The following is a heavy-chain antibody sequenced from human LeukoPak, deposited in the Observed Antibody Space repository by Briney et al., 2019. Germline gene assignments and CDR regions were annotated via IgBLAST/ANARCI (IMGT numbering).Heavy chain of an antibody. J-gene: IGHJ4*02. CDR2: IIPILGIA. CDR3: ARASLPPKAGREYYFDY. V-gene: IGHV1-69*04. CDR1: GGTFSSYA. Sequence: ASVKVSCKASGGTFSSYAISWVRQAPGQGLEWMGRIIPILGIANYAQKFQGRVTITADKSTSTAYMELSSLRSEDTAVYYCARASLPPKAGREYYFDYWGQGTLVTVSS. D-gene: IGHD6-19*01.